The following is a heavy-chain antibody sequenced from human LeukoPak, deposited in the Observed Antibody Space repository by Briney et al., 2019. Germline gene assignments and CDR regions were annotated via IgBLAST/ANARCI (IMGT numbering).Heavy chain of an antibody. CDR2: VYKSGQI. CDR3: ARGGVVVPAAIDY. J-gene: IGHJ4*02. Sequence: SETLSLTCSVSLDSTTSYYWGWIRQSPGKGPEWLAYVYKSGQIDYNSSLRSRLFVSVDRSKAQLSLTLRSVTAADTAVYYCARGGVVVPAAIDYWGQGTLVTVSS. CDR1: LDSTTSYY. V-gene: IGHV4-59*01. D-gene: IGHD2-2*01.